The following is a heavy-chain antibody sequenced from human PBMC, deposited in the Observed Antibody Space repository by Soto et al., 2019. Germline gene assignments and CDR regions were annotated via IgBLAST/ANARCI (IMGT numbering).Heavy chain of an antibody. V-gene: IGHV3-23*01. CDR2: ISGSGGST. Sequence: PGGSLRLSCAASGFTFSSYAMSWVRQAPGKGLEWVSAISGSGGSTYYADSVKGRFTISRDNSKNTLYLQMNSLRAEDTAVYYCASRPSITMIVVDVDYWGQGTLVTVSS. CDR1: GFTFSSYA. D-gene: IGHD3-22*01. CDR3: ASRPSITMIVVDVDY. J-gene: IGHJ4*02.